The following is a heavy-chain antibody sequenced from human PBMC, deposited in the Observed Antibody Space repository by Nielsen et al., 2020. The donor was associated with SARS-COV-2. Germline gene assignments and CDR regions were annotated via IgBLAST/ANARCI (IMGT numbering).Heavy chain of an antibody. CDR2: IIPIFGTA. V-gene: IGHV1-69*06. D-gene: IGHD3-16*01. J-gene: IGHJ4*02. Sequence: SVKVSCKASGGTFSSYAISWVRQAPGQGLEWMGGIIPIFGTANYAQKFQGRVTITADKSTSTAYMELSSLRSEDTAVYYCASDLRLGDGDYWGQGTLVTVSS. CDR3: ASDLRLGDGDY. CDR1: GGTFSSYA.